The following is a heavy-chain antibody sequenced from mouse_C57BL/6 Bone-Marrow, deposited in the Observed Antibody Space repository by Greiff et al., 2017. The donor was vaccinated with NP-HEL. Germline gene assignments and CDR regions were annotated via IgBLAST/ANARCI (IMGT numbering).Heavy chain of an antibody. CDR3: ASLHYYGSSYAMDY. CDR2: IWGVGST. J-gene: IGHJ4*01. CDR1: GFSLTSYG. Sequence: QVQLQQSGPGLVAPSQSLSITCTVSGFSLTSYGVDWVRQSPGKGLEWLGVIWGVGSTNYNSALKSRLSISKDNSKSQVFLKMNSLQTDDTAMYYCASLHYYGSSYAMDYWGQGTSVTVSS. V-gene: IGHV2-6*01. D-gene: IGHD1-1*01.